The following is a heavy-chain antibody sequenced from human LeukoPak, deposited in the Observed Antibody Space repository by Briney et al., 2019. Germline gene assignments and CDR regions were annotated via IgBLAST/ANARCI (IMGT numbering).Heavy chain of an antibody. CDR3: ARAAAPIQLWLRRAFDI. D-gene: IGHD5-18*01. CDR2: INHSGST. CDR1: GGSFSGYY. Sequence: PSETLSLTCAVYGGSFSGYYWSWIRQPPRKGLEWIGEINHSGSTNYNPSLKSRVTISVDTSKNQFSLKLSSVTAADTAVYYCARAAAPIQLWLRRAFDIRGQGTMVTVSS. J-gene: IGHJ3*02. V-gene: IGHV4-34*01.